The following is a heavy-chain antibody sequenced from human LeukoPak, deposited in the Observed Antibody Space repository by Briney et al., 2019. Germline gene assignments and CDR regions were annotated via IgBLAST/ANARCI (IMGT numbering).Heavy chain of an antibody. Sequence: GGSLRLSCAASGFTFSSYAMSWVRQAPGKGLEWVSAISGSGGSTYYADSVKGRFTISRDNSKNTLYLQMNSLRAEDTAVYYCARGYDILTGYQPYYFDYWGQGTLVTVSS. CDR3: ARGYDILTGYQPYYFDY. D-gene: IGHD3-9*01. CDR2: ISGSGGST. J-gene: IGHJ4*02. V-gene: IGHV3-23*01. CDR1: GFTFSSYA.